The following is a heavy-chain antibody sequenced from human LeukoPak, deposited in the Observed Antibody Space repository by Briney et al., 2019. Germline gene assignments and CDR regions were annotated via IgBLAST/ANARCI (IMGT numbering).Heavy chain of an antibody. CDR2: TYYRSKWYN. Sequence: SQTLSLTCAISGDSVSSNSAAWNWIRQSPSRGLEWLGRTYYRSKWYNDYAVSVKSRMSINPDTSKNQFSLQLYSVTPEDTAVYYCARETDYPYYYGMDVWGKGTTVTVSS. V-gene: IGHV6-1*01. J-gene: IGHJ6*04. CDR1: GDSVSSNSAA. D-gene: IGHD3-16*01. CDR3: ARETDYPYYYGMDV.